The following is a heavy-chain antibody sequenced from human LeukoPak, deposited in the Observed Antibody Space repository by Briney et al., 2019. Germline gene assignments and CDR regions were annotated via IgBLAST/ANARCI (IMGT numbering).Heavy chain of an antibody. CDR1: GFTFSSYW. Sequence: GSLRLSCAASGFTFSSYWMSWVRQAPGKGLEWVANIKQDGSEKYYVDSVKGRFTISRDNAKNSLYLQMNSLKAEDTAVYYCAKDISGSYLNGAHAFDIWGQGTMVTVSS. CDR2: IKQDGSEK. D-gene: IGHD1-26*01. V-gene: IGHV3-7*01. J-gene: IGHJ3*02. CDR3: AKDISGSYLNGAHAFDI.